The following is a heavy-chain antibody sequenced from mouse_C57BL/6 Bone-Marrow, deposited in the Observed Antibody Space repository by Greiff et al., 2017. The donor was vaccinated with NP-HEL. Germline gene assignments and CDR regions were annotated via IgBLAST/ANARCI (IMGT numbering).Heavy chain of an antibody. CDR1: GFTFSDYY. J-gene: IGHJ3*01. D-gene: IGHD1-1*01. CDR3: ARQYYCSSSSFAY. V-gene: IGHV5-12*01. Sequence: EVMLVESGGGLVQPGGSLKLSCAASGFTFSDYYMYWVRQTPEKRLEWVAYISNGGGSTYYPDTVKGRFTISRDNAKNTLYLQMSRLKSEDTAMYYCARQYYCSSSSFAYWGQGTLVTVSA. CDR2: ISNGGGST.